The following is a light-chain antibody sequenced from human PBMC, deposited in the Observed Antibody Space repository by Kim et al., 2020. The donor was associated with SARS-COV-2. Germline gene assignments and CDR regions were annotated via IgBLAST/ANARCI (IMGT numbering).Light chain of an antibody. Sequence: EKVMTQSPATLSVSPGERATLSCRASQSVSSNLAWYQQKPGQAPRLLIYGVSTRATGIPARFSGSGSGTEFTLTISSLQSEDFAVYYCQQYNNWPPLTFGGGTKVEIK. CDR3: QQYNNWPPLT. J-gene: IGKJ4*01. CDR2: GVS. CDR1: QSVSSN. V-gene: IGKV3-15*01.